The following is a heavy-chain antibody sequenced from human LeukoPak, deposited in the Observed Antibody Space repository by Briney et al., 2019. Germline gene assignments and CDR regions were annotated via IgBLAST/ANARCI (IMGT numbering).Heavy chain of an antibody. CDR2: ISYDGSHT. CDR3: AREELEIVRDYYYYRHV. Sequence: PGGSLRLSCAVSGFIFSNFAIHWVRQAPGKGLEWVALISYDGSHTYYADSMKGRFTISRDNSRNVLYLQMTSLSGDDSAVYYCAREELEIVRDYYYYRHVWGKGTTVTVSS. V-gene: IGHV3-30*01. CDR1: GFIFSNFA. D-gene: IGHD2-2*03. J-gene: IGHJ6*03.